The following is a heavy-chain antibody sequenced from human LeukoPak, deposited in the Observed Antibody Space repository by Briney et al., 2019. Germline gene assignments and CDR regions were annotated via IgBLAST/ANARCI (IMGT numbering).Heavy chain of an antibody. CDR2: ISGSGDST. J-gene: IGHJ4*02. V-gene: IGHV3-23*01. CDR3: AKSFRSTSLDY. CDR1: GFTFSSYE. D-gene: IGHD2-2*01. Sequence: GGSLRLSCAASGFTFSSYEMNWVRQAPGKGLEWVSAISGSGDSTYYADSVKGRFTISRDNSRNTLYLQMNSLRAGDTAVYYCAKSFRSTSLDYWGQGTLVTVSS.